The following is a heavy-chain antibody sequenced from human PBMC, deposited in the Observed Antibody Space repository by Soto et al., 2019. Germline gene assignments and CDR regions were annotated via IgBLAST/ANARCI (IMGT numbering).Heavy chain of an antibody. CDR3: TRGRPRITIFGVVTHDAFDI. CDR1: GFTFGDYA. Sequence: HPGGSLRLSCTASGFTFGDYAMSWFRQAPGKGLEWVGFIRSKAYGGTTEYAASVKGRFTISRDDSKSIAYLQMNSLKTEDTAVYYCTRGRPRITIFGVVTHDAFDIWGQGTMVTVSS. J-gene: IGHJ3*02. V-gene: IGHV3-49*03. D-gene: IGHD3-3*01. CDR2: IRSKAYGGTT.